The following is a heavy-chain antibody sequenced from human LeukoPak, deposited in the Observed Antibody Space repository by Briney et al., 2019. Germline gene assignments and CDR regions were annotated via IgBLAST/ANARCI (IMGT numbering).Heavy chain of an antibody. D-gene: IGHD3-22*01. J-gene: IGHJ4*01. CDR2: FHHTGGN. V-gene: IGHV4-38-2*02. Sequence: SETLPLTCTVSGYSIFSGYYWGWIRQAPGKGLEWIGSFHHTGGNHYNPSLQSRVTISVDTTGNELSLEMSSVTAADTAVYYCGAYDSSGRLDFWGHGTRVTVSS. CDR1: GYSIFSGYY. CDR3: GAYDSSGRLDF.